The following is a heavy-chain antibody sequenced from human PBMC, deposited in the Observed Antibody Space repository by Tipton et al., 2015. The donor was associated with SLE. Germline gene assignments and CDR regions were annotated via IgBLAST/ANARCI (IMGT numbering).Heavy chain of an antibody. CDR3: ARGKGELESPWYFDY. J-gene: IGHJ4*02. CDR1: GGSISTSTYY. V-gene: IGHV4-39*07. D-gene: IGHD1-1*01. CDR2: INHRGST. Sequence: TLSLTCAVYGGSISTSTYYWGWIRQPPGKGVEWIGEINHRGSTNYNPSLKSRVTISVDTSKNQFSLKLSSVTAADRAVYYCARGKGELESPWYFDYWGQGTLVTVSS.